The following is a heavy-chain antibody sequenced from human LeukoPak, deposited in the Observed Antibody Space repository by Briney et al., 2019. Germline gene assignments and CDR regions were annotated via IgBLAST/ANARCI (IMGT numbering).Heavy chain of an antibody. V-gene: IGHV1-8*01. D-gene: IGHD3-3*01. CDR3: AQGGTASDYFDY. CDR2: MNPSSGNT. J-gene: IGHJ4*02. CDR1: GYTFTSYD. Sequence: GASVKVSCKASGYTFTSYDINWVRQATGQGLEWMGWMNPSSGNTGYAQKFQGRVTMTRNTSISTAYMELSSLRSEDTAVYYCAQGGTASDYFDYWGQGTLVTVSS.